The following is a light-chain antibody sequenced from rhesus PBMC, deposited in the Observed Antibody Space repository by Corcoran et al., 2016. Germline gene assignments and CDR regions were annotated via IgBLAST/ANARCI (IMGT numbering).Light chain of an antibody. Sequence: DIQMTQSPSSLSASVGDRVTITCRASQSIISYLSWYQQKPGKATNLLIYKASTLQSGVPSWFSGVVSGTDFTFTISSLQPEDFATDDCQQRNAYPLTFGGGTKVEIK. V-gene: IGKV1-25*01. CDR2: KAS. CDR3: QQRNAYPLT. CDR1: QSIISY. J-gene: IGKJ4*01.